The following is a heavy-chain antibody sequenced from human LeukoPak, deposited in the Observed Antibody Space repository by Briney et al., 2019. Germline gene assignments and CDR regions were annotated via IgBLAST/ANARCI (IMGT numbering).Heavy chain of an antibody. CDR1: GGSYSTYY. V-gene: IGHV4-34*01. CDR2: INHRGDT. Sequence: SETLSLTCAVYGGSYSTYYWSWIRQSPGKGLEWIAEINHRGDTNYNPSVKSRVTISVDTSKNQFSLKVRSLTAADTAFYYCARGPTISETGYFDYWGQGTLVTVSS. CDR3: ARGPTISETGYFDY. D-gene: IGHD1-1*01. J-gene: IGHJ4*03.